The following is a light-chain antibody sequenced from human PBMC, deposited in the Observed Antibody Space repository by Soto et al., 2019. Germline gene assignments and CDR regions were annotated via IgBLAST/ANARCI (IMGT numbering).Light chain of an antibody. CDR1: SGHSSYA. Sequence: QAVVTQSPSAAASLGASVKLTCTLSSGHSSYAIAWHQQQPEKGPRFLLKVNSDGSHNRRAGIPDRFSGSSSGAERYLLISSLQSEDEADYYCQTWATGIWVFGGGTKLTVL. V-gene: IGLV4-69*01. CDR2: VNSDGSH. CDR3: QTWATGIWV. J-gene: IGLJ3*02.